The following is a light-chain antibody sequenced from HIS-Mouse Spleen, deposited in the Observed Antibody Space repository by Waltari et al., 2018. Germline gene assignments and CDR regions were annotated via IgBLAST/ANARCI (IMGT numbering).Light chain of an antibody. Sequence: QSALTQPASVSGSPGQSITISCTGTSSDVGGYNYVSWYQPHPGKAPKLMIYDVSNRPSVVSNRFSGSKSGNTASLTISGLQAEDEADYYCSSYTSSSFNVVFGGGTKLTVL. CDR1: SSDVGGYNY. V-gene: IGLV2-14*03. CDR2: DVS. J-gene: IGLJ2*01. CDR3: SSYTSSSFNVV.